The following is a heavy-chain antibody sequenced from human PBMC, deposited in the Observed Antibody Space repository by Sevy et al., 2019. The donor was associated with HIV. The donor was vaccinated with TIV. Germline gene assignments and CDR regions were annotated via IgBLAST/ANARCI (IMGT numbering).Heavy chain of an antibody. Sequence: GGSLRLSCAASGFTFSSYAMSWVRQAPGKGLEWVSAISGSGGSTYYAASVKGRFTISKDTSKNTLFLQMNGLRAEDTAVYYCAKARLTMVRGAIGYWGQGTLVTVSS. V-gene: IGHV3-23*01. CDR1: GFTFSSYA. J-gene: IGHJ4*02. D-gene: IGHD3-10*01. CDR3: AKARLTMVRGAIGY. CDR2: ISGSGGST.